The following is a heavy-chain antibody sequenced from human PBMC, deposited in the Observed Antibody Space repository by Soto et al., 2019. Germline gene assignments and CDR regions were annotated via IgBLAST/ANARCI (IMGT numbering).Heavy chain of an antibody. CDR1: GGSIDSGAHY. CDR2: IHYNRNT. D-gene: IGHD3-3*01. Sequence: PSETLSLTCTVSGGSIDSGAHYWSWLRQHPGKDMEWIGYIHYNRNTKYSPSLKSRVTMSVDTSKNHFSLKLISVTTADTDEYNCAIGVGFLEWLSPYYYYGMDVWGQGTTVTVSS. CDR3: AIGVGFLEWLSPYYYYGMDV. V-gene: IGHV4-61*03. J-gene: IGHJ6*02.